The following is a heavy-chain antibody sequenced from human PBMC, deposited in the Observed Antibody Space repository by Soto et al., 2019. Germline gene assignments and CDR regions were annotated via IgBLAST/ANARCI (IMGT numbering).Heavy chain of an antibody. Sequence: EVQLLESGGGLVQPGGSLRLSCAASGFTFGSYAMTWVRQAPGKGLESVAGLYGNSGGIQYADSVRGRFTIFRDNSNNIVFLHMRSLRVEDTAVYFCAKDAVAGDGLWLMDHWGQGTLVTVSS. D-gene: IGHD2-21*02. CDR2: LYGNSGGI. CDR3: AKDAVAGDGLWLMDH. V-gene: IGHV3-23*01. J-gene: IGHJ4*02. CDR1: GFTFGSYA.